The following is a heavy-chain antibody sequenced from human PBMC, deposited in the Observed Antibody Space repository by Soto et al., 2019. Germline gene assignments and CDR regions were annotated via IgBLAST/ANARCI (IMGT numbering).Heavy chain of an antibody. J-gene: IGHJ6*02. CDR2: MNPNSGNT. V-gene: IGHV1-8*01. CDR3: ARVRTSRYDILTGYYFTYYYYGMDV. CDR1: GYTFTSYD. D-gene: IGHD3-9*01. Sequence: ASVKVSFKASGYTFTSYDINWVRQATGQGLEWMGWMNPNSGNTGYAQKFQGRVTMTRNTSISTAYMELSSLRSEDTAVYYCARVRTSRYDILTGYYFTYYYYGMDVWGQGTTVTVSS.